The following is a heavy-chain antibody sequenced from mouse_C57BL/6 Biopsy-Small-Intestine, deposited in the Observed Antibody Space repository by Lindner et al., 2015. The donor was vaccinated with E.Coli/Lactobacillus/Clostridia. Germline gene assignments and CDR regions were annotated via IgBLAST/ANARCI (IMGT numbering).Heavy chain of an antibody. J-gene: IGHJ1*03. Sequence: VQLQESGAELVKPGASVKLSCKASGYTFTEYTIHWVKQRTERGLEWIGRIDPEDGETKYAPKFQGKATITADTSSNTAYLQFSSQTSEDTAVYYCAGGRSYWYFDVWGTGTTVTVSS. CDR1: GYTFTEYT. D-gene: IGHD2-12*01. V-gene: IGHV14-2*01. CDR2: IDPEDGET. CDR3: AGGRSYWYFDV.